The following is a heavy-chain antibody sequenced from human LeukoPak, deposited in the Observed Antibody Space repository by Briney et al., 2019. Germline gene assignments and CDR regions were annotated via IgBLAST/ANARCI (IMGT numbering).Heavy chain of an antibody. CDR1: GYTFTSYG. J-gene: IGHJ5*02. CDR3: ARDLRAARPHFFEYTRYNWFDP. Sequence: ASVKVSCKASGYTFTSYGISWVRQAPGQGLEWMGWISAYNGDTNYAQKLQGRVTMTTDTSTSTAYMELRSLRSEDTAVYYCARDLRAARPHFFEYTRYNWFDPWGQGTLVTVSS. V-gene: IGHV1-18*01. CDR2: ISAYNGDT. D-gene: IGHD6-6*01.